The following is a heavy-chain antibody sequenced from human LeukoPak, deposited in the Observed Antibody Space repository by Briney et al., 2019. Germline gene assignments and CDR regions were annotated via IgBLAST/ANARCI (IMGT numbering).Heavy chain of an antibody. Sequence: SETLSLTCTVSGGSISSYYWSWIRQPPGKGLEWIGYIYYSGSTNYNPSLKSRVTISVDTSKNQFSLKLSSVTAADTAVYYCARNEYSSSGFDYWGQVTLVTVSS. D-gene: IGHD6-6*01. V-gene: IGHV4-59*01. CDR1: GGSISSYY. CDR3: ARNEYSSSGFDY. CDR2: IYYSGST. J-gene: IGHJ4*02.